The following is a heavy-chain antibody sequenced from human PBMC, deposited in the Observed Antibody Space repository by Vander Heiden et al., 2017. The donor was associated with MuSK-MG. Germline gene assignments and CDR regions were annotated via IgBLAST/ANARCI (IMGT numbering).Heavy chain of an antibody. V-gene: IGHV3-74*01. D-gene: IGHD6-13*01. CDR1: GLTFSRPW. CDR2: IKGDGRST. Sequence: EVQLVESGRGLAQPGGSLRPSCAASGLTFSRPWSHWVRQAPGKELVWVSRIKGDGRSTSYADSVKGRFTISRDNAKNTLYLQMNSLRVEDTAVYYCARDPRWFETAAGDAFDIWGQGTVVTVSS. J-gene: IGHJ3*02. CDR3: ARDPRWFETAAGDAFDI.